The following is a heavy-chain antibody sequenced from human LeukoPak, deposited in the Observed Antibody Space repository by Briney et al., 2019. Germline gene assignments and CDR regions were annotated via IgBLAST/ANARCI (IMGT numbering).Heavy chain of an antibody. CDR1: GYSFTSYW. V-gene: IGHV5-51*01. Sequence: GESLKISCKGSGYSFTSYWIGWVRQMPGKGLEWMGIIYPGDSDTRYSPSFQGQVTISADKSISTAYLQWSSLKASDTAMYYCASLYCSGGSCTGGFDYWGQGTLVTVSS. D-gene: IGHD2-15*01. CDR2: IYPGDSDT. J-gene: IGHJ4*02. CDR3: ASLYCSGGSCTGGFDY.